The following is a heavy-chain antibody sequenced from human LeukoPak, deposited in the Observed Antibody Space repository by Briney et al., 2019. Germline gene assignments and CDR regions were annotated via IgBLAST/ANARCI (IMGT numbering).Heavy chain of an antibody. D-gene: IGHD4-17*01. Sequence: PGGSLRLSCVASGFTFTNFWMNWVRQAPGKGPEWVANIKPDGYEKYYVDSVKGRFTISRDNTKNLLYLQMNSLRAGDMAVYYCRKGHYDDSAWDQGTLVTVSS. CDR3: RKGHYDDSA. J-gene: IGHJ5*02. V-gene: IGHV3-7*01. CDR2: IKPDGYEK. CDR1: GFTFTNFW.